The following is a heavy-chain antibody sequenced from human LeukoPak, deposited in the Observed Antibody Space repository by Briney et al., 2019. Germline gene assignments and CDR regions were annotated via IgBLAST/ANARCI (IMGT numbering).Heavy chain of an antibody. V-gene: IGHV3-30-3*01. D-gene: IGHD6-13*01. J-gene: IGHJ4*02. CDR3: AREQQLVPDY. CDR2: ISYDGSNK. CDR1: GFTFSSYA. Sequence: PGGSLRLSCVTSGFTFSSYAMHWVRQAPGKGLEWVAVISYDGSNKYYADSVKGRFTISRDNSKNTLYLQMNSLRAEDTAVYYCAREQQLVPDYWGQGTLVTVSS.